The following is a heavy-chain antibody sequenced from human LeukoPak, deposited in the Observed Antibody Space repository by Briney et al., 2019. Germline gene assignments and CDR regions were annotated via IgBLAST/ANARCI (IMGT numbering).Heavy chain of an antibody. J-gene: IGHJ4*02. Sequence: SETLPLTCTVSGDSIRKSRYYWGWIRQPPGKGLEWIGSIYYGGTTYYNPSLKSRVTISVDTSKNQFSLKVTSVTAADTAVYYCARDPSSSSDSDYWGQGTLVTVSS. D-gene: IGHD6-6*01. CDR3: ARDPSSSSDSDY. V-gene: IGHV4-39*07. CDR1: GDSIRKSRYY. CDR2: IYYGGTT.